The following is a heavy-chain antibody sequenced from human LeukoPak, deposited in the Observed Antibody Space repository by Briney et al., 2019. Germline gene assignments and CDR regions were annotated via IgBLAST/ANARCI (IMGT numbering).Heavy chain of an antibody. J-gene: IGHJ6*02. CDR1: GFTFTGYY. V-gene: IGHV1-2*02. D-gene: IGHD6-13*01. CDR2: INPNSGGA. Sequence: ASVKVSCKGFGFTFTGYYIHWVRQAPGQGLEWLGWINPNSGGANYAQDFQGRVTMTRDTSPGTAYMELSSLRSDDTAVYYCARGGGLTAATHYYYGLDVWGQGTTVTVSS. CDR3: ARGGGLTAATHYYYGLDV.